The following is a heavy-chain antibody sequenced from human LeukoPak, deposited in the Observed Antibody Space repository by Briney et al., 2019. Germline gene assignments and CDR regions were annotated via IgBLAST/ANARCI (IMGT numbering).Heavy chain of an antibody. V-gene: IGHV3-53*01. J-gene: IGHJ4*02. D-gene: IGHD3-22*01. CDR1: EFTVSSNY. CDR2: IYSGGGT. CDR3: ARDRDYYDSSGYHY. Sequence: GGSLRLSCAASEFTVSSNYMSWVRQAPGKGLEWVTTIYSGGGTYYADSVKGRFTISRDNSRNTLYLQMNSLRAEDTAVYYCARDRDYYDSSGYHYWGQGTLVTVSS.